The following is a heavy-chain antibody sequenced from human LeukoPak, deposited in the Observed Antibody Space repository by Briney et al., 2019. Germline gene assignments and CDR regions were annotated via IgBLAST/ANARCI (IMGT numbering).Heavy chain of an antibody. CDR2: IIPIFGTA. Sequence: SVKVSCKASGGAFSIYGFSWVRQAPGPGQEWVGVIIPIFGTANYAQKFQGRVTITTDESRSTALTELSSLRSEDTAVYYCAREPSYYYDSSGYYYAYYFDYWGRGTLVTVSS. V-gene: IGHV1-69*05. CDR1: GGAFSIYG. D-gene: IGHD3-22*01. CDR3: AREPSYYYDSSGYYYAYYFDY. J-gene: IGHJ4*02.